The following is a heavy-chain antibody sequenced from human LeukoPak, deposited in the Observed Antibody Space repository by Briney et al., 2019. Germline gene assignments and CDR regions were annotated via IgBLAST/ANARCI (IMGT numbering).Heavy chain of an antibody. CDR3: AASLWFGIYPDY. D-gene: IGHD3-10*01. CDR1: GGSISGYY. Sequence: SETLSLTCTVSGGSISGYYWTWFRQPPGKGLEWIGEFNHNWGAKYNPSLRSRATISVDTSKNHLSLSLNSVTAADTAVYYCAASLWFGIYPDYWGQGSLVTVSS. V-gene: IGHV4-34*01. CDR2: FNHNWGA. J-gene: IGHJ4*02.